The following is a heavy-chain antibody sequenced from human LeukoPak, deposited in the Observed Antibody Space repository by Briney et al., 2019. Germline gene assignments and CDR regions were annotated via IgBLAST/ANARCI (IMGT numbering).Heavy chain of an antibody. CDR3: ARDPAAYSSSWYPKY. D-gene: IGHD6-13*01. V-gene: IGHV3-30*04. CDR1: GFTFSSYA. J-gene: IGHJ4*02. CDR2: ISYDGSNK. Sequence: GGSLRLSCAASGFTFSSYAMHWDRQAPGKGLEWVAVISYDGSNKYYADSVKGRFTISRDNSKNTLYLQMNSLRAEDTAVYYCARDPAAYSSSWYPKYWGQGTLVTVSS.